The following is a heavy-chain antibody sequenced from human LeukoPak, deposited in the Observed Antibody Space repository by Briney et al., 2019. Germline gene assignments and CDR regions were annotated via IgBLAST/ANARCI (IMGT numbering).Heavy chain of an antibody. D-gene: IGHD5-18*01. CDR2: IDWDDDK. J-gene: IGHJ4*02. V-gene: IGHV2-70*11. CDR3: ARILADTGQLWSRIDY. CDR1: GFSLSTSGMC. Sequence: SGPALVKPTQTLTLTCTFSGFSLSTSGMCVSWIRQPPGKALEWLARIDWDDDKYYSTSLKTRLTISKDTSKNQVVLTMTNMDPVDTATYYCARILADTGQLWSRIDYWGQGTLVTVSS.